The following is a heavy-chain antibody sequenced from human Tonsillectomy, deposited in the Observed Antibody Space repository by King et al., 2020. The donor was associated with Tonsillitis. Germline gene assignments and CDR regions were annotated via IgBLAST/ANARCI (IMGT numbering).Heavy chain of an antibody. CDR2: IYPGDSDT. CDR3: ARGYSVSSFHF. D-gene: IGHD5/OR15-5a*01. Sequence: VQLVQSGAEVKKPGESLKISCKASGYTVTTYWIGWVRQMPGKGLEWMGIIYPGDSDTRNSPSFHGQVTISADKSISTAYLQWSSLKASDTAMYYCARGYSVSSFHFWGQGTLVTVSS. V-gene: IGHV5-51*03. J-gene: IGHJ4*02. CDR1: GYTVTTYW.